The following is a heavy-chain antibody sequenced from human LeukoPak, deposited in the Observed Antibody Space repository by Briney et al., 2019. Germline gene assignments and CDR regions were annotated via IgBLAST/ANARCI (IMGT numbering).Heavy chain of an antibody. Sequence: ASVKVSCKASGYTFASYDINWVRQATGQGLEWMGWMNPNSGNTGYAQKFQGRVTITRNTSISTAYMELSSLRSEDTAAYYCVLELPTPGAFDIWGQGTMVTVSS. CDR3: VLELPTPGAFDI. D-gene: IGHD1-7*01. CDR1: GYTFASYD. CDR2: MNPNSGNT. J-gene: IGHJ3*02. V-gene: IGHV1-8*03.